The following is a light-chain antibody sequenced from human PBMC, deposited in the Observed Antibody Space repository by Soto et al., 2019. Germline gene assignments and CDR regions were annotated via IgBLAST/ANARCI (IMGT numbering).Light chain of an antibody. CDR2: GAS. Sequence: VLTQSPGSLSLSPGERATLSCWASQSVGGNLAWYQQKPGQSPKLLIFGASSRATGIPDRISGSGSGTDFTLTISRLEPEDFALYYCQHYGGSPITFGQGTRLEI. V-gene: IGKV3-20*01. CDR3: QHYGGSPIT. CDR1: QSVGGN. J-gene: IGKJ5*01.